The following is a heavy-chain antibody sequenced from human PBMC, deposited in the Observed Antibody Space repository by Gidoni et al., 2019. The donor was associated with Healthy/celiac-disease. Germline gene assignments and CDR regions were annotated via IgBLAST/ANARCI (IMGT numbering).Heavy chain of an antibody. CDR2: IIPIFGTA. J-gene: IGHJ4*02. Sequence: QVQLVQSGAEVKKPGSSVKVSCKASGGTFSRYAISWVRQAHGQGLEWLGGIIPIFGTANYAQKCQGRVTITADESTSTAYMELSSLRSEDTALYYCASGGWPGTYYFDYWGQGTLVTVSS. CDR1: GGTFSRYA. D-gene: IGHD3-10*01. CDR3: ASGGWPGTYYFDY. V-gene: IGHV1-69*01.